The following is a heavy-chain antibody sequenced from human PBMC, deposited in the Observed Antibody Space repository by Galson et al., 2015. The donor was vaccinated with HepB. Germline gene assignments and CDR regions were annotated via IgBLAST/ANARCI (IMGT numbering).Heavy chain of an antibody. CDR1: GGSFSGYY. J-gene: IGHJ4*02. CDR3: ARGLAVAGAGL. Sequence: ETLSLTCAVYGGSFSGYYWSWIRQPPGKGLEWIGEISHSGSTNYKPPLKSRVTISLDTSKNQFSLKLSSVTAADTAVYYCARGLAVAGAGLWGQGTLVTVSS. CDR2: ISHSGST. D-gene: IGHD6-19*01. V-gene: IGHV4-34*01.